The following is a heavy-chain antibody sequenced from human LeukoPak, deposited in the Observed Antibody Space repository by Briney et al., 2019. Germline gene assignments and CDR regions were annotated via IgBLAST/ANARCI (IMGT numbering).Heavy chain of an antibody. Sequence: SETLSLTCTVSGGSISSSSYYWGWIRQPPGKGLEWIGSIYYSGSTYYNPSLKSRVTISADTSKNQFSLKLSSVTAADTAVYYCARKSAYYYGSGSPDYWGQGTLVTVSS. CDR2: IYYSGST. V-gene: IGHV4-39*01. J-gene: IGHJ4*02. CDR3: ARKSAYYYGSGSPDY. CDR1: GGSISSSSYY. D-gene: IGHD3-10*01.